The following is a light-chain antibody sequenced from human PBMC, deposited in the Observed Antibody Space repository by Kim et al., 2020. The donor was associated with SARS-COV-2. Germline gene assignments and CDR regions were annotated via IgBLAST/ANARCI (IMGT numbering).Light chain of an antibody. Sequence: DIVMTQSPATLSVSPGERATLSCRASHGLSNKLAWYQHKPGQAPRLLIYDTFIRANGIPARFSGSVSGTEFTLTISSLQSEDFGVYYCQQYNNWPRAFGQGTKVEIK. J-gene: IGKJ1*01. CDR1: HGLSNK. V-gene: IGKV3-15*01. CDR3: QQYNNWPRA. CDR2: DTF.